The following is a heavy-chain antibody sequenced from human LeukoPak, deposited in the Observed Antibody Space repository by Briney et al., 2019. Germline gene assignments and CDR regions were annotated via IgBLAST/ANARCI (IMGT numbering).Heavy chain of an antibody. CDR2: ISSSGSTI. J-gene: IGHJ1*01. D-gene: IGHD3-10*01. V-gene: IGHV3-48*03. CDR3: ARAGITMVRGVIMGYFQH. Sequence: PGGSLRLSCAASGFTFSSYEMNWVRQAPGKGLEWVSYISSSGSTIYYADSVKGRFTISRDNAKNSLYLQMNSLRAEDTAVYYCARAGITMVRGVIMGYFQHWGQGTLVTVSS. CDR1: GFTFSSYE.